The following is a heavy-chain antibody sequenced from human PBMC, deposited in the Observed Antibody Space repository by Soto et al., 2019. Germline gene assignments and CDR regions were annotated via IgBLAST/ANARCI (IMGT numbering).Heavy chain of an antibody. CDR1: GFTFSTYA. V-gene: IGHV3-23*01. J-gene: IGHJ4*02. CDR3: TKDPGYYDSSGYYYSQDDY. D-gene: IGHD3-22*01. CDR2: ISGSGDST. Sequence: GGSLRLSCAASGFTFSTYAVSWVRQAPGKGLEWVSAISGSGDSTYYADSVKGRFTISRDNSKNTLYLQMNSLRAEDTAVYYCTKDPGYYDSSGYYYSQDDYWGQGTLVTVSS.